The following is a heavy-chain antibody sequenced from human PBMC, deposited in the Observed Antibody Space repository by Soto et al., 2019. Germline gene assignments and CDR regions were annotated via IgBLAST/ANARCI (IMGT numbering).Heavy chain of an antibody. D-gene: IGHD3-3*01. V-gene: IGHV3-48*03. CDR2: ISSSGSTI. CDR1: GFTFSSYE. CDR3: ARESYYDFWSGYDRAYGMTS. J-gene: IGHJ6*02. Sequence: GGSLRLSCAASGFTFSSYEMNWVRQAPGKGLEWVSYISSSGSTIYYADSVKGRFTISRDNAKNSLYLQMNSLRAEDTAVYYCARESYYDFWSGYDRAYGMTSGAKGPRSPSP.